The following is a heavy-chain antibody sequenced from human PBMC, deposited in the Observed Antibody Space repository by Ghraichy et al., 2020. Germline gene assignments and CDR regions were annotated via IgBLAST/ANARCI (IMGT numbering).Heavy chain of an antibody. CDR1: GGSFSGYY. CDR2: INHSGST. Sequence: SETLSLTCAVYGGSFSGYYWSWIRQPPGKGLEWIGEINHSGSTNYNPSLKSRVTISVDTSKNQFSLKLSSVTAADTAVYYCARGRSYYYYGMDVWGQGTTVTVSS. V-gene: IGHV4-34*01. J-gene: IGHJ6*02. CDR3: ARGRSYYYYGMDV.